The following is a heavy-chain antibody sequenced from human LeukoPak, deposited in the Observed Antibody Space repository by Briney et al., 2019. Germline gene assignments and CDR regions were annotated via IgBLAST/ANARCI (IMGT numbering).Heavy chain of an antibody. V-gene: IGHV4-59*11. Sequence: SETLSLTCTVSGGSISSHYCSWIRPPPGKGLEWIGYIYYSGSTNYNPSLKSRVTISVDTSKNQFSLKLSSVTAADTAVYYCARKGSPPGYMDVWGKGTTVTVSS. CDR3: ARKGSPPGYMDV. D-gene: IGHD6-6*01. CDR2: IYYSGST. J-gene: IGHJ6*03. CDR1: GGSISSHY.